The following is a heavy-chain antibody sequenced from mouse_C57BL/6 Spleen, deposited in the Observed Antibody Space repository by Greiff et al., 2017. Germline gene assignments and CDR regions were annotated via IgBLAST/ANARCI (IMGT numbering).Heavy chain of an antibody. V-gene: IGHV5-17*01. D-gene: IGHD1-1*01. CDR1: GFTFSDYG. CDR3: ARGYYGSRFAY. J-gene: IGHJ3*01. CDR2: ISSGSSTI. Sequence: EVKLVESGGGLVKPGGSLKLSCAASGFTFSDYGMHWVRQAPEKGLEWVAYISSGSSTIYYADTVKGRFTISRDNAKNTLFLQMTSLRSEDTAMYYCARGYYGSRFAYWGQGTLVTVSA.